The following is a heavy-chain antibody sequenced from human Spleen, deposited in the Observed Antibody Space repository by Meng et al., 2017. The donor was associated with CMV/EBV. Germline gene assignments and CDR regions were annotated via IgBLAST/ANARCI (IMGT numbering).Heavy chain of an antibody. V-gene: IGHV3-53*01. CDR2: IYSGLTR. CDR3: AREPPNSYGVSYYYGMDV. J-gene: IGHJ6*02. Sequence: GESLKISCAASGFTVSSNYMSWVRQAPGKGLEWVSVIYSGLTRYYADSVKGRFTISRDNSNNTLSSQMNSLRAEDTTVYYCAREPPNSYGVSYYYGMDVWGQGTTVTVSS. D-gene: IGHD5-18*01. CDR1: GFTVSSNY.